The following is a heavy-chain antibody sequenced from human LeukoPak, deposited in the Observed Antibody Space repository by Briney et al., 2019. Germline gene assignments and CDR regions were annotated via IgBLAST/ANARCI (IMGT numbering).Heavy chain of an antibody. V-gene: IGHV4-30-2*01. Sequence: SETLSLTCTVSGGSISSGGYYWSWIRQPPGKGLEWIGYIYHSGSTYYNPSLKSRVTISVDRSKNQFSLKLSSVTAADTAVYYCARDGRDYGGKDDAFDIWGQGTMVTVSS. D-gene: IGHD4-23*01. CDR3: ARDGRDYGGKDDAFDI. CDR2: IYHSGST. J-gene: IGHJ3*02. CDR1: GGSISSGGYY.